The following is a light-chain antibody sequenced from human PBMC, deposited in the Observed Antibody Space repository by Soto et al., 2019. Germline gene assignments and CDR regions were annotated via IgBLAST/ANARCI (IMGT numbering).Light chain of an antibody. CDR3: QQRSNWVS. CDR1: QSVSSY. V-gene: IGKV3-11*01. Sequence: EIGLTQSPATLSLSPGERATLSCRASQSVSSYLAWYQQKPGQAPRLLIYDASNRATGIPARFSGSGSGTDFTLTISSLEPEDFAVYYCQQRSNWVSFGGGTKVEIK. CDR2: DAS. J-gene: IGKJ4*01.